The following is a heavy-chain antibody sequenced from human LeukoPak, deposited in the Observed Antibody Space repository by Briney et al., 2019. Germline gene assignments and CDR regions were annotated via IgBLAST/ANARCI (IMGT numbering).Heavy chain of an antibody. D-gene: IGHD2-15*01. Sequence: GGSLRLSCAGTGFTFSSYSMSWVRQAPGKGLEWVSVISASGITTEYADSVKGRFTISRDNSKNTLYLQMNSLRAEDTAVYYCARDSLGHCSGGSCYSGFDYWGQGTLVTVSS. CDR1: GFTFSSYS. CDR3: ARDSLGHCSGGSCYSGFDY. CDR2: ISASGITT. V-gene: IGHV3-23*01. J-gene: IGHJ4*02.